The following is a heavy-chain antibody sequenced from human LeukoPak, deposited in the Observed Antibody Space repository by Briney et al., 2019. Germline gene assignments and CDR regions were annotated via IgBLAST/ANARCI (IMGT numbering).Heavy chain of an antibody. V-gene: IGHV3-74*01. D-gene: IGHD2/OR15-2a*01. CDR1: GFTFSRYW. Sequence: PGGSLRLSCVASGFTFSRYWMHWVRQAPGKGLVWVSRSNSDGSSTNYADSVKGRFTISRDNAKNTLYLQMNSLKTEDTAVYYCTRRYFNGEYFDLWGRGTLVTVSS. CDR3: TRRYFNGEYFDL. CDR2: SNSDGSST. J-gene: IGHJ2*01.